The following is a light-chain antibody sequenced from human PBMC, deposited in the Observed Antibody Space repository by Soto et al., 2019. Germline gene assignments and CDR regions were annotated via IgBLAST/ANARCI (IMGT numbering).Light chain of an antibody. CDR3: SSYTSSSTLGV. Sequence: QSAMTQPASVSGSPGQSITISCTGTSSDVGGYNYVSWYQQHPGKAPKLILYDVSNRPSGVSNRFSGSKSGNTASLTISGLQAEDEADYYCSSYTSSSTLGVFGTGTKLTVL. J-gene: IGLJ1*01. CDR1: SSDVGGYNY. CDR2: DVS. V-gene: IGLV2-14*01.